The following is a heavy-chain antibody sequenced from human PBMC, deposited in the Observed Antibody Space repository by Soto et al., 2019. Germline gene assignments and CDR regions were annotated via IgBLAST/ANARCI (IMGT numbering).Heavy chain of an antibody. CDR3: IKDILSGGADV. Sequence: PGGSLRLSCAASGFTLHDSATHWVRQIPGGGLEWVSGISAGGGVGYADSVKGRFTISRDVAKNSLYLQMNSLTTEDTALYYCIKDILSGGADVWGQGTTVTVSS. V-gene: IGHV3-9*01. D-gene: IGHD3-10*02. CDR2: ISAGGGV. CDR1: GFTLHDSA. J-gene: IGHJ6*02.